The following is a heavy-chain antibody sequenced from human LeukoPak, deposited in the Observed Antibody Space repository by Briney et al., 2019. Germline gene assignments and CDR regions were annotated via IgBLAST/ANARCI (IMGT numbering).Heavy chain of an antibody. CDR3: AKGERTSSGYYPVYYFDY. J-gene: IGHJ4*02. V-gene: IGHV3-30*02. Sequence: GGSLRLSCAASGFTFSSYGMHWVRQAPGKGLEWVAFIRYDGSNKYYADSVKGRFTISRDNSKNTLSLQMNSLRAEDTAVYYCAKGERTSSGYYPVYYFDYWGQGTLVTVSS. CDR2: IRYDGSNK. D-gene: IGHD3-22*01. CDR1: GFTFSSYG.